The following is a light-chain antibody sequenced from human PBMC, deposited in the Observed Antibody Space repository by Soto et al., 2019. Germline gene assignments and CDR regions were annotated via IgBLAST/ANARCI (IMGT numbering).Light chain of an antibody. Sequence: EIVMTQSPGTLSVSPGERATLSCRASENLNTNLAWYQQRPGQAPRLLIYGASTRATGFPARFTGSGSLTDFTLTISSLQFEDFAVYFCHQYKHWPPWTFGQWTKVDI. J-gene: IGKJ1*01. CDR3: HQYKHWPPWT. V-gene: IGKV3-15*01. CDR1: ENLNTN. CDR2: GAS.